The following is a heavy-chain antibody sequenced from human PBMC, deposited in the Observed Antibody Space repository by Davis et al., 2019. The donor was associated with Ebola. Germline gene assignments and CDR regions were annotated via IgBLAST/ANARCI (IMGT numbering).Heavy chain of an antibody. D-gene: IGHD1-26*01. CDR1: GLTVGTAF. J-gene: IGHJ4*02. CDR2: LYSAGST. CDR3: ARGLWEEFDQ. Sequence: GESLKISCAVSGLTVGTAFMSWVRQAPGKRLEWVSVLYSAGSTFYADSVRGRFTISRDNSKNTLLLQMYSLRVEDTAVYYCARGLWEEFDQWGQGTPVTVSS. V-gene: IGHV3-53*01.